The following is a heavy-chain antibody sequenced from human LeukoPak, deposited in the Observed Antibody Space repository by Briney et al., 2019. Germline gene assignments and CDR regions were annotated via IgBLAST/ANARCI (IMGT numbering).Heavy chain of an antibody. D-gene: IGHD4-17*01. CDR3: AADPYDYGDYVLGY. Sequence: SVKVSCKASGGTFSSYAISWVRQAPGQGLEWMGGIIPIFGTANYAQKFQERVTITRDMSTSTAYMELSSLRSEDTAVYYCAADPYDYGDYVLGYWGQGTLVTVSS. J-gene: IGHJ4*02. CDR1: GGTFSSYA. V-gene: IGHV1-69*05. CDR2: IIPIFGTA.